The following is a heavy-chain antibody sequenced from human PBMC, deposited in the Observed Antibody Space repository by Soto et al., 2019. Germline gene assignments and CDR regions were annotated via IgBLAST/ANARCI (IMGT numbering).Heavy chain of an antibody. CDR1: GGTFSSYA. CDR3: ARDLNPVTYYYDSSGYPEPLRFDP. V-gene: IGHV1-69*13. J-gene: IGHJ5*02. Sequence: SVKVSCKASGGTFSSYAISWVRQAPGQGLEWMGGIIPIFGTANYAQKFQGRVTITADESTSTAYMELSSLRSEDTAVYYCARDLNPVTYYYDSSGYPEPLRFDPWGQGTLVTVSS. D-gene: IGHD3-22*01. CDR2: IIPIFGTA.